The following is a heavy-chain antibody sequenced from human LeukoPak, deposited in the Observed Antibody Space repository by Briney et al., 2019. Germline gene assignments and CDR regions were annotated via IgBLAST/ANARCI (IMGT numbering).Heavy chain of an antibody. J-gene: IGHJ5*02. CDR3: ARGEYSSSIWFDP. D-gene: IGHD6-6*01. V-gene: IGHV4-34*01. Sequence: SETLSPTCAVYGGSFSGYYWSWIRQPPGKGLEWIGEINHSGSTNYNPSLKSRVTISVDTSKNQFSLKLSSVTAADTAVYYCARGEYSSSIWFDPWGQGTLVTVSS. CDR2: INHSGST. CDR1: GGSFSGYY.